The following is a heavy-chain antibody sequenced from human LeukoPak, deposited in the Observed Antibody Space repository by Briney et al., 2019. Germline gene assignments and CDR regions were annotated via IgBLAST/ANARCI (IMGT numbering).Heavy chain of an antibody. D-gene: IGHD2-21*02. CDR3: ASPNLYCGGDCYSGEYFQH. J-gene: IGHJ1*01. Sequence: SETLSLTCTVSGGSISSSSYYWGWIRQPPGKGLEWIGSIYYSGSTYYNPSLKSRVTISVDTSKNQFSLKLGSVTAADTAVYYCASPNLYCGGDCYSGEYFQHWGQGTLVTVSS. V-gene: IGHV4-39*01. CDR2: IYYSGST. CDR1: GGSISSSSYY.